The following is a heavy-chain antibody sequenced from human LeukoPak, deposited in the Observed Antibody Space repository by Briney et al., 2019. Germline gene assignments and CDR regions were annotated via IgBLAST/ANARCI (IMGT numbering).Heavy chain of an antibody. D-gene: IGHD3-10*01. CDR2: IYPGDSDT. CDR3: ARLPPLFSSGSYTRYYYYYGMDV. J-gene: IGHJ6*02. Sequence: GESLKISCKGSGYIFTSYWIGWVRQMPGKGLEWMGIIYPGDSDTRYSPSFQGQVTISADKSISTAYLQWSSLKASDTAMYYCARLPPLFSSGSYTRYYYYYGMDVWGQGTTVTVSS. V-gene: IGHV5-51*01. CDR1: GYIFTSYW.